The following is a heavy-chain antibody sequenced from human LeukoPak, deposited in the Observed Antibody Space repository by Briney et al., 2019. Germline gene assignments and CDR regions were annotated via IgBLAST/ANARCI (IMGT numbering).Heavy chain of an antibody. Sequence: SVKVSCKASGGTFSSYAISWVRQAPGQGLEWMGRIIPILGIANYAQKFQGRVTITADKSTSTAYMELSRLRSDDTAVYYCARDASSGWCFDSWGQGIPVTVSS. D-gene: IGHD6-19*01. CDR3: ARDASSGWCFDS. CDR2: IIPILGIA. CDR1: GGTFSSYA. V-gene: IGHV1-69*04. J-gene: IGHJ4*02.